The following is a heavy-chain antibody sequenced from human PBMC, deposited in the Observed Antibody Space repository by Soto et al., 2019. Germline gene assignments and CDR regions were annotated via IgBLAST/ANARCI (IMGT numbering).Heavy chain of an antibody. CDR3: ATTDSSGHLDYYYYGMDV. D-gene: IGHD3-22*01. V-gene: IGHV3-33*01. J-gene: IGHJ6*02. CDR2: IWYDGSNK. CDR1: GFTFSSYG. Sequence: QVQLVESGGGVVQPGRSLRLSCAASGFTFSSYGMHWVRQAPGKGLEWVAVIWYDGSNKYYADSVKGRFTISRDNSKNTLYLQMNRLRAEDTAVYYCATTDSSGHLDYYYYGMDVWGQGTTVTVSS.